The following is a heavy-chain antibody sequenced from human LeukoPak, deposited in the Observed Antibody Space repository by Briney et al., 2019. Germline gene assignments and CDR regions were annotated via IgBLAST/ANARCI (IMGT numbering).Heavy chain of an antibody. CDR3: AKDERYCSGGSCYNLEAFDI. D-gene: IGHD2-15*01. J-gene: IGHJ3*02. CDR2: ISGSGGST. CDR1: GFTFSSYA. V-gene: IGHV3-23*01. Sequence: PGGSLRLSCVASGFTFSSYAMSWVRQAPGKGLEWVSAISGSGGSTYYADSVKGQFTISRDNSKNTLYLQMNSLRAEDTAVYYCAKDERYCSGGSCYNLEAFDIWGQGTMVTVSS.